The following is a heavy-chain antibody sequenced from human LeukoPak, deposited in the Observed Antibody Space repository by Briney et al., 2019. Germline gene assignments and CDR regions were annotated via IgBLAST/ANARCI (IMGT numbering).Heavy chain of an antibody. J-gene: IGHJ6*04. V-gene: IGHV3-9*02. CDR2: IIWSTGRT. CDR3: TKDLKPGGADV. D-gene: IGHD1-14*01. Sequence: PGGSLRLFCVVSGFNSHEYGMHWVRQAPGKSLEWVSGIIWSTGRTGYGDSVKGRFAISRDNAENSLYLQMNSLRVEDTALYYCTKDLKPGGADVWGKGTTVIVSS. CDR1: GFNSHEYG.